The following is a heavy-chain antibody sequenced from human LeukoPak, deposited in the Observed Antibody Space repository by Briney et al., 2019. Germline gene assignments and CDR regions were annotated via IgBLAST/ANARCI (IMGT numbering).Heavy chain of an antibody. CDR1: GGSISNNIYY. V-gene: IGHV4-30-4*01. CDR2: IYYSGST. D-gene: IGHD6-19*01. Sequence: SQTQSLTCTVSGGSISNNIYYWSWIRQPPGKGLEWIGYIYYSGSTYYNSSLRSRVTISVDTSKNQFSLNLSSVTAADTAVYYCARVTAPTSSSGSYYFDSWGQGTLVTVSS. J-gene: IGHJ4*02. CDR3: ARVTAPTSSSGSYYFDS.